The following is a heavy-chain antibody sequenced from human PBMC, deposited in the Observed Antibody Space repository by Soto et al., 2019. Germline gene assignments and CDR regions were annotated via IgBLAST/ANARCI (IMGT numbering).Heavy chain of an antibody. D-gene: IGHD1-26*01. Sequence: PGGSLRLSCAASGFTFSNYWITWVRQAPWKGLEWVANIKEDGIEKHYVDSVKGRFTISRDNAKNSLYLQMNSLRVEDTAVYFCSRDVVVGAKALNYWGQRALVAVSS. CDR3: SRDVVVGAKALNY. J-gene: IGHJ4*02. V-gene: IGHV3-7*01. CDR2: IKEDGIEK. CDR1: GFTFSNYW.